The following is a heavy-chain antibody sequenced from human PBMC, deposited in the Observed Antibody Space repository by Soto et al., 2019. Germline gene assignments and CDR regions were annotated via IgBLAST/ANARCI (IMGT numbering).Heavy chain of an antibody. CDR1: GFTFSNAW. CDR2: IKSKTDGGTT. D-gene: IGHD2-2*01. V-gene: IGHV3-15*07. Sequence: GGSLRLSCAASGFTFSNAWMNWVRQAPGKGLEWVGRIKSKTDGGTTDYAAPVKGRFTISRDDSKNTLYLQMNSLKTEDTAVYYCTTDSLTTFVVVPAAIDYWGQGTLVTVSS. J-gene: IGHJ4*02. CDR3: TTDSLTTFVVVPAAIDY.